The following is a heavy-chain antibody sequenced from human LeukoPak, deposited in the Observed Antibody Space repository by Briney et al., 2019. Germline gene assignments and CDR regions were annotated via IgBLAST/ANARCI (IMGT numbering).Heavy chain of an antibody. J-gene: IGHJ4*02. CDR1: GYTFTGYY. CDR2: INPNSGGT. Sequence: GASVKVSCKASGYTFTGYYMHWVRQAPGQGLEWMGWINPNSGGTNYAQKFQGWVTMTRDTSISTAYMELSRLRSDDTAVYYCARGAYSSGWYGTLVGYFDYWGQGTLVTVSS. V-gene: IGHV1-2*04. CDR3: ARGAYSSGWYGTLVGYFDY. D-gene: IGHD6-19*01.